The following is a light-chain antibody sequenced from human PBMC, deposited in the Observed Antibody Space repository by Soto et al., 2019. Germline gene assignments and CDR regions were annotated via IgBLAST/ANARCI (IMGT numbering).Light chain of an antibody. CDR1: QTISSW. CDR2: KES. Sequence: DIQMTQFPSTLSGSVGDRVTITCLASQTISSWLAWYQQKPGKAPKLLIYKESTLKSGVPSRFSGSGSGTEFTLTISSMQPDDFATYYCQHYNSYSEAFGQGTKVDIK. V-gene: IGKV1-5*03. J-gene: IGKJ1*01. CDR3: QHYNSYSEA.